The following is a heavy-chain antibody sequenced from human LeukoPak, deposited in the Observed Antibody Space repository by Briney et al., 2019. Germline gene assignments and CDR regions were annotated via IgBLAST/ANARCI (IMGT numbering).Heavy chain of an antibody. V-gene: IGHV3-7*05. CDR3: TRDIGPVTGTTRYFDS. CDR1: GFTFSSYW. CDR2: IKVDGSDK. J-gene: IGHJ4*02. Sequence: PGGSLRLSCAASGFTFSSYWMTWVRQAPGKGLEWVANIKVDGSDKYYVDSVKGRFTISRDNAKNSLYLQMNSLQTEDTAVYYCTRDIGPVTGTTRYFDSWGQGTLVTVSS. D-gene: IGHD1-20*01.